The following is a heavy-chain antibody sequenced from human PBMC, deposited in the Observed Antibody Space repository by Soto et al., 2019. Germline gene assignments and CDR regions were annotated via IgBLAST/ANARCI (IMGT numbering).Heavy chain of an antibody. J-gene: IGHJ5*02. CDR3: ASTLATAPTYNWFDP. D-gene: IGHD2-21*02. V-gene: IGHV1-69*02. Sequence: SVKVSCKASGGTFSSYTISWVRQAPGQGLEWMGRIIPILGIANYAQKFQGRVTITADKSTSTAYMELSSLRSEDTAVYYCASTLATAPTYNWFDPWGQGTLVTVSS. CDR1: GGTFSSYT. CDR2: IIPILGIA.